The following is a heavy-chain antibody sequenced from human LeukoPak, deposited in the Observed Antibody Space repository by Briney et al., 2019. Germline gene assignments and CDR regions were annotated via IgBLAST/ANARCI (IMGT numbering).Heavy chain of an antibody. CDR3: AKVVSGYYYDSSGYTDY. CDR2: ISGSGGST. Sequence: PGGSLRLSCAASGFTFSSYAMSWVRRAPGKGLEWVSAISGSGGSTYYADSVKGRFTISRDNSKNTLYLQMNSLRAEDTAVYYCAKVVSGYYYDSSGYTDYWGQGTLVTVSS. V-gene: IGHV3-23*01. J-gene: IGHJ4*02. D-gene: IGHD3-22*01. CDR1: GFTFSSYA.